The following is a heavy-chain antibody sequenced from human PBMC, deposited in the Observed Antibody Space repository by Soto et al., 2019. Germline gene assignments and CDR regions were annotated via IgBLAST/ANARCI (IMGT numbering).Heavy chain of an antibody. CDR3: ARQSSYGDLTFDY. Sequence: QVQLQESGPGLVKPSETLSLTCTVSGGSISSYYWSWIRQPPGKGLEWIGYIYYSGSTNYNPSLKSRVTISVDTSKNQFSLKLSSVTAADTAVYYCARQSSYGDLTFDYWGQGTLVTVSS. CDR1: GGSISSYY. D-gene: IGHD4-17*01. V-gene: IGHV4-59*08. CDR2: IYYSGST. J-gene: IGHJ4*02.